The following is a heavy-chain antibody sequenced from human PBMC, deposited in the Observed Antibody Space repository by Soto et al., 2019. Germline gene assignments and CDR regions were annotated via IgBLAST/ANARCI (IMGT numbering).Heavy chain of an antibody. CDR3: ASLHTAMAEKHPGYPGEADY. CDR1: GDSISSSTYY. Sequence: SETMSLTCTVSGDSISSSTYYWGWIRQPPGRGLEWIGSIYYSGNTHYNPSLKSRLTISLDTSKNQFSLKLSSVTAADTAVYYCASLHTAMAEKHPGYPGEADYWGQGTLLTVSS. J-gene: IGHJ4*02. CDR2: IYYSGNT. D-gene: IGHD5-18*01. V-gene: IGHV4-39*07.